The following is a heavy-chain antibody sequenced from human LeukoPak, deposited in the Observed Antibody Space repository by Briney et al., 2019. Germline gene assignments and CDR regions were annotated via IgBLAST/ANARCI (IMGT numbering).Heavy chain of an antibody. V-gene: IGHV3-33*08. J-gene: IGHJ1*01. D-gene: IGHD4-11*01. Sequence: GGSLTLSCVASQFTFSHYGMHWVRQAPGRGLEWVAVIWSDGTNQYYADSVKGRFTISRDDSQKTVYLQMNGLRVEDTAVYFCARDAQRGSDYSNSLRYWGQGTLVTVSS. CDR3: ARDAQRGSDYSNSLRY. CDR1: QFTFSHYG. CDR2: IWSDGTNQ.